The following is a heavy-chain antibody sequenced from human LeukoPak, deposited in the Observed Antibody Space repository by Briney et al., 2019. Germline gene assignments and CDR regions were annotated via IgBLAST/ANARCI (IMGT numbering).Heavy chain of an antibody. Sequence: GGSLRLSCAASGFTFSSYAMSWVRQAPGKGLEWVSDINGSGGRTYYADSVKGRFTISRDNSKNTLYLQMNSLRAEDTAVYYCARDTVAAFHYFDYWGQGTLVTVSS. V-gene: IGHV3-23*01. J-gene: IGHJ4*02. D-gene: IGHD6-19*01. CDR1: GFTFSSYA. CDR2: INGSGGRT. CDR3: ARDTVAAFHYFDY.